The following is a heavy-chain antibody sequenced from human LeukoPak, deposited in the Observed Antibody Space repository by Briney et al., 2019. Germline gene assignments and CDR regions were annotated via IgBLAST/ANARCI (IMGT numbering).Heavy chain of an antibody. CDR2: IIPILGIA. CDR1: GGTFSSYA. J-gene: IGHJ4*02. V-gene: IGHV1-69*04. Sequence: ASVKVSCKASGGTFSSYAISWVRQAPGQGLEWMGRIIPILGIANYAQKFQGRVTITADESTSTAYMELSSLRSEDTAVYYCARSPSFEWELPRSFDYWGQGTLVTVSS. CDR3: ARSPSFEWELPRSFDY. D-gene: IGHD1-26*01.